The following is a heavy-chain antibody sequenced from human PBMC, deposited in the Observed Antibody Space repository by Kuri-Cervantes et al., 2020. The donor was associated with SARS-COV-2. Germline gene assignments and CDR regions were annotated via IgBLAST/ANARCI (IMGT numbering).Heavy chain of an antibody. Sequence: LSLTCAASGFTFSSYWMHWVRQAPGKGLEWVAVIWYDGSNKYYADSVKGRFTISRDNSKNTLYLQMNSLRAEDTAVYYCALYGDYYYWGQGALVTVSS. J-gene: IGHJ4*02. V-gene: IGHV3-33*08. CDR3: ALYGDYYY. CDR1: GFTFSSYW. CDR2: IWYDGSNK. D-gene: IGHD4-17*01.